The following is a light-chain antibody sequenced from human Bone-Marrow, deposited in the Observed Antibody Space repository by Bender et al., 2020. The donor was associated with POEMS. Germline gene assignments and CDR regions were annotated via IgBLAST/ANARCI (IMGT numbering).Light chain of an antibody. V-gene: IGLV1-44*01. CDR3: AVWDDSLNGWV. Sequence: QSVVTQPPSASGTPGQRVTISCSGGSSNIGAHAVNWYQHLPGTAPKLLIYSSHRRPSEVPDRFSGSRSGTSASLAISGLQSEDEADYYCAVWDDSLNGWVFGGGTKLTVL. CDR2: SSH. CDR1: SSNIGAHA. J-gene: IGLJ3*02.